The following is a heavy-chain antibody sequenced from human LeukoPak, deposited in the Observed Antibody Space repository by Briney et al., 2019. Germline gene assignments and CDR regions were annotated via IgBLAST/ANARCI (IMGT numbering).Heavy chain of an antibody. CDR2: IYYSGST. CDR3: AIGWYYFDY. Sequence: PSETLSLTCTVSGGSISSYYWSWVRQPPGKGREWGGYIYYSGSTNYNPSLKSRVTISVDTSKNQFSLKLSSVTAADTAVYYCAIGWYYFDYWGQGTLVTVSS. J-gene: IGHJ4*02. D-gene: IGHD2-8*01. CDR1: GGSISSYY. V-gene: IGHV4-59*01.